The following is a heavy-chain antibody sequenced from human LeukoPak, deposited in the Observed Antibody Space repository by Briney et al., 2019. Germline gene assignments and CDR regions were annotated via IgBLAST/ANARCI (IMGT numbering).Heavy chain of an antibody. CDR1: GFTFSSYN. CDR2: IRTDGTTI. Sequence: GGLRLSCAASGFTFSSYNMNWVRQAAGKGLEWVSHIRTDGTTISYAESVKGRFTISRDNAKNSLSLQMNSLRAEDTAVYYCARSYCSSTTCYPIDYWGQGTLVTVSS. D-gene: IGHD2-2*01. J-gene: IGHJ4*02. CDR3: ARSYCSSTTCYPIDY. V-gene: IGHV3-48*04.